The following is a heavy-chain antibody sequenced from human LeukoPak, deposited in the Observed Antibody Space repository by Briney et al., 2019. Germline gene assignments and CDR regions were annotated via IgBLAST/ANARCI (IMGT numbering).Heavy chain of an antibody. CDR3: ARDYYDYGDSSGFDY. Sequence: PSETLSLTCTVSGGSISSYYWSWIRQHPGKGLEWIGYIYYSGSTYYNPSLKSRVTISVDTSKNQFSLKLSSVTAADTAVYYCARDYYDYGDSSGFDYWGQGTLVTVSS. CDR1: GGSISSYY. D-gene: IGHD4-17*01. J-gene: IGHJ4*02. CDR2: IYYSGST. V-gene: IGHV4-59*12.